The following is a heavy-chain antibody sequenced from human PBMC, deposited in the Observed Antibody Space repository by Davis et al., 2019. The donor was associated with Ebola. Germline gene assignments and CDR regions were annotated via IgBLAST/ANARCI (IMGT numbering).Heavy chain of an antibody. CDR2: INSKSSTT. D-gene: IGHD2-2*01. V-gene: IGHV3-48*03. Sequence: GESLKISCVASGFTFSYVEMSWVRQAPGKGLEWFSYINSKSSTTHYADSVKGRFTISTDNAKNSLYLQMNSLRAEDTAAYYCARDVGVVPAAMTLDVWGQGTTVNVSS. J-gene: IGHJ6*02. CDR1: GFTFSYVE. CDR3: ARDVGVVPAAMTLDV.